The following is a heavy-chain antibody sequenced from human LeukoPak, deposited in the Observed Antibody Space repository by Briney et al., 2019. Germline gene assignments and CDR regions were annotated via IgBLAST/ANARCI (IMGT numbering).Heavy chain of an antibody. D-gene: IGHD3-10*01. V-gene: IGHV1-2*02. CDR3: ARDGGMVRGANTPDY. CDR2: INPNRGDT. Sequence: ASVKVSCKASGYTFTGYYIHWVRQAPGQGLEWMAWINPNRGDTNYVQKFQDRVTMTRDTSISTAYMELSRLRSDDTAVYYCARDGGMVRGANTPDYWGQGTLVTVSS. CDR1: GYTFTGYY. J-gene: IGHJ4*02.